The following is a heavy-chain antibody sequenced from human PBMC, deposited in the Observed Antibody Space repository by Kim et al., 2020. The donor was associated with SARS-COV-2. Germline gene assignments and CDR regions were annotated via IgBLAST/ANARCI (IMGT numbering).Heavy chain of an antibody. V-gene: IGHV4-39*07. D-gene: IGHD5-12*01. Sequence: SETLSLTCTVSGGSISSSSYYWGWIRQPPGKGLEWIGSIYYSGSTYYNPSLKSRVTISVDTSKNQFSLKLSSVTAADTAVYYCAREGLPWSGYEKVEAFDIWGQGTMVTVSS. CDR2: IYYSGST. CDR3: AREGLPWSGYEKVEAFDI. J-gene: IGHJ3*02. CDR1: GGSISSSSYY.